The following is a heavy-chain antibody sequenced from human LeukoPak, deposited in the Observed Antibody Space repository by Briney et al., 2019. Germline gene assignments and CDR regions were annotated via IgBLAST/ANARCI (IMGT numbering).Heavy chain of an antibody. J-gene: IGHJ3*02. V-gene: IGHV3-53*01. CDR3: ARSGWYSSSWYAKDRGSHAFDI. CDR2: IYSGGST. Sequence: PGGSLRLSCAASGFTVSSNYMSRVRQAPGKGLEWGSVIYSGGSTYYADSVKGRFTISRDNSKNTLYLQMNSLSAEDTAVYYCARSGWYSSSWYAKDRGSHAFDIWGQGTMVTVSS. D-gene: IGHD6-13*01. CDR1: GFTVSSNY.